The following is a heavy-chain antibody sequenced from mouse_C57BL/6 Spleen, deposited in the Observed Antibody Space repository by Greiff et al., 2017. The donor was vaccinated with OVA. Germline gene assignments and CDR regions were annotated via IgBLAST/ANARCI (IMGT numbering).Heavy chain of an antibody. D-gene: IGHD4-1*02. CDR2: INPNNGGT. Sequence: EVKLMGSGPELVKPGASVKMSWKASGYTFTDYNMHWVKQSHGKSLEWIGYINPNNGGTSYNQKFKGKATLTVNKSSSTAYMELRSLTSEDSAVYYCARSTGSWFAYWGQGTLVTVSA. V-gene: IGHV1-22*01. CDR1: GYTFTDYN. CDR3: ARSTGSWFAY. J-gene: IGHJ3*01.